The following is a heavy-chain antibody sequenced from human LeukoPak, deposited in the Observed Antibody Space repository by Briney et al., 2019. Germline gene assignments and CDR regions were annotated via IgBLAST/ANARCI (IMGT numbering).Heavy chain of an antibody. CDR3: ARSGYSNFDY. V-gene: IGHV4-61*02. Sequence: SETLSLTCTVSGGSLSSGSDYWSWIRQSAGKGLEWIGRIYASGSTNYNPSLKSRVTISVDTSKNQFSLRLSSVTAADTAVYYCARSGYSNFDYWSQGTLVTVSS. CDR2: IYASGST. CDR1: GGSLSSGSDY. J-gene: IGHJ4*02. D-gene: IGHD3-3*01.